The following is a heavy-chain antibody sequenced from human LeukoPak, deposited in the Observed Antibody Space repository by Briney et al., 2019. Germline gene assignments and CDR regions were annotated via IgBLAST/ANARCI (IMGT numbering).Heavy chain of an antibody. J-gene: IGHJ2*01. D-gene: IGHD3-10*01. CDR2: ISSSSSYI. CDR3: ARGSGGYWYFDL. V-gene: IGHV3-21*01. CDR1: GLTFSSYS. Sequence: PGGSLRLSCAASGLTFSSYSMNWVRQAPGKGLEWVSSISSSSSYIYYADSVKGRFTISRDNAKNSLYLQMNSLRAEDTAVYYCARGSGGYWYFDLWGRGTLVAVSS.